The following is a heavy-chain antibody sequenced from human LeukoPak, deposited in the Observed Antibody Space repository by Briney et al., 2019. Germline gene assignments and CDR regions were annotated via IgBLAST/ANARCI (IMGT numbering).Heavy chain of an antibody. D-gene: IGHD3-10*01. CDR1: GFTFSSYS. Sequence: GGSLRLSCAASGFTFSSYSMNWVRPAPGKGLEWVSYISSSSSTIYYADSVKGRFTISRDNAKNSLYLQMNSLRAEDTAVYYCARDGGGSGSYYRNWFDPWGQGTLVTVSS. CDR2: ISSSSSTI. V-gene: IGHV3-48*04. J-gene: IGHJ5*02. CDR3: ARDGGGSGSYYRNWFDP.